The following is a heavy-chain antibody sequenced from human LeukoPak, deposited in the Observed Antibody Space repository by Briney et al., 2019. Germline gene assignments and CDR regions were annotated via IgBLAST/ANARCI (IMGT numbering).Heavy chain of an antibody. Sequence: SETLSLTCAVSGGSISSSNWWSWVRQPPGKGLEWIGNIFYSGSTYYSPSLKSRVTISLDTSRNQFSLKLNSVTPADTAVYYCAKSNGYGLVDIWGQGTMVTISS. CDR2: IFYSGST. CDR3: AKSNGYGLVDI. V-gene: IGHV4-4*02. CDR1: GGSISSSNW. J-gene: IGHJ3*02. D-gene: IGHD3-10*01.